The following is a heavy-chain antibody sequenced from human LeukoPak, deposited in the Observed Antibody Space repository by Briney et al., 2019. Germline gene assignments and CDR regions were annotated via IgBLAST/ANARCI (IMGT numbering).Heavy chain of an antibody. CDR2: IYTSGST. V-gene: IGHV4-61*02. J-gene: IGHJ5*02. CDR1: GGSISSASYC. D-gene: IGHD1-26*01. CDR3: ARAVGATRANWFDP. Sequence: SETLSLTCTVSGGSISSASYCWSWIRQPAGKGLEWIGRIYTSGSTNYNPSLKSRVTISVDTSKNQFSLKLSSVTAADTAVCYCARAVGATRANWFDPWGQGTLVTVSS.